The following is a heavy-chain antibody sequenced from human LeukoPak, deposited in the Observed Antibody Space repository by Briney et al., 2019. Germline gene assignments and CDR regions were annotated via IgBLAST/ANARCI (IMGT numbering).Heavy chain of an antibody. V-gene: IGHV4-59*01. Sequence: SETLSLTCTVSGGSISSYYWSWIRQPPGKGLEWIGYIYYSGSTDYNPSLKSRVTISVDTSKNQFSLKLSSVTAADTAVYYCARLLLRGVTTSFPFDPWGQGTLVTVSS. CDR2: IYYSGST. J-gene: IGHJ5*02. CDR3: ARLLLRGVTTSFPFDP. D-gene: IGHD4-17*01. CDR1: GGSISSYY.